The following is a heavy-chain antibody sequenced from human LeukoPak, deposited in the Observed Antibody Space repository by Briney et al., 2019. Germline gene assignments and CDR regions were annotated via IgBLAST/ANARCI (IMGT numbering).Heavy chain of an antibody. Sequence: SETLSLTCAVYGGSFSGYYWSWIRQPPGKGLEWIGEINHSGSTNYNPSLKSRVTISVDTSKNQFSLKLSSVTAADTAVYYCARAKTYSSSSADYWGQGTLVTVSS. V-gene: IGHV4-34*01. CDR2: INHSGST. CDR3: ARAKTYSSSSADY. CDR1: GGSFSGYY. D-gene: IGHD6-6*01. J-gene: IGHJ4*02.